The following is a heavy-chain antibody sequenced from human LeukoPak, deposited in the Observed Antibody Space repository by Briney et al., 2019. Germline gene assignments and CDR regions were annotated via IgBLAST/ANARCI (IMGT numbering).Heavy chain of an antibody. V-gene: IGHV3-23*01. CDR3: AKTYGDYIQRPLDY. CDR1: GFTFSSYA. D-gene: IGHD4-17*01. Sequence: GGSLRLSCAASGFTFSSYAVSWVRQAPGRGLEWVSGISGSGGSTSYADSVKGRFTISRDISKNTLYLQMNSLRAEDTAVYFCAKTYGDYIQRPLDYWGQGTLVTVSS. J-gene: IGHJ4*02. CDR2: ISGSGGST.